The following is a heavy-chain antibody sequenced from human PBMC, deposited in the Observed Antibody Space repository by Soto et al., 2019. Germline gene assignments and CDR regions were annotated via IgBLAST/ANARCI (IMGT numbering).Heavy chain of an antibody. CDR2: INPYSDTT. Sequence: ASVKVSCKASGYTFSLYYMHWVRQAPGQGLEWMGIINPYSDTTTYARRFQGRVTVTRDTATSTVSMELSSLRSDDTAVYYCARVAGTETTVANWLDPWGQGTLGTVS. CDR3: ARVAGTETTVANWLDP. J-gene: IGHJ5*02. CDR1: GYTFSLYY. V-gene: IGHV1-46*01. D-gene: IGHD4-17*01.